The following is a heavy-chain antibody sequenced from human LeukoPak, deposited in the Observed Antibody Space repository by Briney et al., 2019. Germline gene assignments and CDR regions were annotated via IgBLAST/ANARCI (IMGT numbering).Heavy chain of an antibody. CDR3: ARGPPNWGYDY. J-gene: IGHJ4*02. D-gene: IGHD7-27*01. CDR1: GYTFTSYD. Sequence: GASVTVSCKASGYTFTSYDFNWVRQATGQRPEWMGWMSPNSGDTGYAQKFQDRVTMTRKTSISTAYMELSSLRSDDTAVYYCARGPPNWGYDYWGPGTLVIVSS. V-gene: IGHV1-8*01. CDR2: MSPNSGDT.